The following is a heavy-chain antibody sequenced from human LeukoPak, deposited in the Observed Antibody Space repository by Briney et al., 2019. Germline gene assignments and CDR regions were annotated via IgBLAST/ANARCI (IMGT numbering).Heavy chain of an antibody. Sequence: SSETLSLTCTVSGGSFSTGGSYWSWIRQHPGKGLEWIGYMYYTGSTYINPSLQSRTTISIDTSKTQLSLNLTSVPAADTAVYYCARSSLSENWFDPWGRGTLVTVSS. J-gene: IGHJ5*02. CDR2: MYYTGST. V-gene: IGHV4-31*03. CDR3: ARSSLSENWFDP. CDR1: GGSFSTGGSY.